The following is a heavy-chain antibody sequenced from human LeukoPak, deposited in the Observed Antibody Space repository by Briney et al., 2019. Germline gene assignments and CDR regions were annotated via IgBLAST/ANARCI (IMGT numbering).Heavy chain of an antibody. D-gene: IGHD5-12*01. V-gene: IGHV4-30-2*01. Sequence: SETLSLTCTVSGGSISSGGYYWTWIRQPPGKGLEWIAYIYHTGTTYYNPSLKSRVTISLDRSKNQFSLKVSSVTAADTAVYYCARSGYSGYDWNYWGQGTLVTVSP. CDR1: GGSISSGGYY. J-gene: IGHJ4*02. CDR2: IYHTGTT. CDR3: ARSGYSGYDWNY.